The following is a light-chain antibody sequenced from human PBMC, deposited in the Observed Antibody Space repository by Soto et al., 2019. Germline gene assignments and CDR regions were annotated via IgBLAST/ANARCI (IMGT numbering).Light chain of an antibody. J-gene: IGLJ2*01. Sequence: QSALTQPASVSGSPGQSITISCTGTSSDVGRFNYVSWYQQHPGNPPKLIIFDVTRRPSGVSNRFSGSKSGNAASLTISGLQAEDKTNYYCSSFVGTSILVVFGGGTKVTVL. CDR3: SSFVGTSILVV. CDR1: SSDVGRFNY. CDR2: DVT. V-gene: IGLV2-14*01.